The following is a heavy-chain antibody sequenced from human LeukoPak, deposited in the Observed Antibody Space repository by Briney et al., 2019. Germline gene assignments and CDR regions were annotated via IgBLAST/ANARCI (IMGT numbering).Heavy chain of an antibody. J-gene: IGHJ4*02. D-gene: IGHD1-26*01. CDR3: ARDQDGVGATVDY. CDR1: GFTLRGYW. CDR2: IDNDGRNT. V-gene: IGHV3-74*01. Sequence: GGSLRLSCAASGFTLRGYWMHWFRQVPGKGLVWVSRIDNDGRNTWYADSVKGRFTVSRDNAKNTLYLHMNSLRVEDTAVYYCARDQDGVGATVDYWGQGTLVTVSS.